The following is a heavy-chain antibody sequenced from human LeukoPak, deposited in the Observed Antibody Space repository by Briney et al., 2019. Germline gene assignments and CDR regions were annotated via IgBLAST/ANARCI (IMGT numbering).Heavy chain of an antibody. J-gene: IGHJ4*02. CDR3: ASLPGYSSGWYYFDY. Sequence: PGGSLRLSCAASGFTFSSYAMSWVRQAPGKGLEWVSAISGSGGSTFYAASVKGRFTISRDNSKNTLYLQMNSLRAEDTAVYYCASLPGYSSGWYYFDYWGQGTLVTVSS. V-gene: IGHV3-23*01. CDR1: GFTFSSYA. D-gene: IGHD6-19*01. CDR2: ISGSGGST.